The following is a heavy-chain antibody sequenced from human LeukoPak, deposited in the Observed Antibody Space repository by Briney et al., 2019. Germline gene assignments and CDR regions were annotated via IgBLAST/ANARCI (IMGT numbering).Heavy chain of an antibody. V-gene: IGHV4-34*01. D-gene: IGHD2-15*01. CDR2: INHSGST. Sequence: SETLSLTCAVYGGSFSGCYWSWLPQPPGKGLEWSGEINHSGSTNYNPSLKSRVTISVDTSKNKFSLKLRSVTAADTAVYYCASCQAGGSCCSGDFDYWGQGTLVTVSS. J-gene: IGHJ4*02. CDR1: GGSFSGCY. CDR3: ASCQAGGSCCSGDFDY.